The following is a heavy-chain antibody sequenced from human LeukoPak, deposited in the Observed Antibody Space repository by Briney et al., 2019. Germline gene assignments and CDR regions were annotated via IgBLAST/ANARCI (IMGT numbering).Heavy chain of an antibody. CDR2: ISSSSSYI. Sequence: PGGSLRLSCAASGFTFSSYSMNWVRQAPGKGLEWVSSISSSSSYIYYADSVKGRFTISRDNAKNSLYPQMNSLRAEDTAVYYCARMGPYDILTGRYYFDYWGQGTLVTVSS. J-gene: IGHJ4*02. CDR3: ARMGPYDILTGRYYFDY. D-gene: IGHD3-9*01. CDR1: GFTFSSYS. V-gene: IGHV3-21*01.